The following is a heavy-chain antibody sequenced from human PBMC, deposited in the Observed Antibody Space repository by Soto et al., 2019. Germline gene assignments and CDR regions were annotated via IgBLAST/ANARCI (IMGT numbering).Heavy chain of an antibody. V-gene: IGHV1-3*01. D-gene: IGHD2-2*01. CDR1: GYTFTSYA. Sequence: QVQLVQSGAEVKKPGASVKVSFKASGYTFTSYAMHWVRQAPGQRLEWMGWINAGNGNTKYSQKFQGRVTITRDTSASTAYMELSSLRSEDTAVYYCARDEQDIVVVPADYYYYYYMDVWGKGTTVTVSS. CDR2: INAGNGNT. J-gene: IGHJ6*03. CDR3: ARDEQDIVVVPADYYYYYYMDV.